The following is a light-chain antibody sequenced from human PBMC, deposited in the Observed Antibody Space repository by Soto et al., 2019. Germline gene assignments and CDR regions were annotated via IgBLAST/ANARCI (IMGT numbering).Light chain of an antibody. Sequence: QSVLTQSPSASASLGASVKLTCTLSSVHSNYAIAWHQQQPEKGPRYWMKLNRDGSHSKGDGIPNRFSGSSSGAERYLTISSLQSEDEADYYCQTWGTGIVIFGGGTKLTVL. CDR2: LNRDGSH. J-gene: IGLJ2*01. V-gene: IGLV4-69*01. CDR1: SVHSNYA. CDR3: QTWGTGIVI.